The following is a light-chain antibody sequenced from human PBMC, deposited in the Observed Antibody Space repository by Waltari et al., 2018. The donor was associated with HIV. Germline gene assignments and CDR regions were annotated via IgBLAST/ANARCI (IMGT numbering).Light chain of an antibody. CDR3: QQYDSGPRGIT. CDR2: EAA. CDR1: QSISAK. Sequence: EIVMPQSPPTLSVSPGQRVTLSWRASQSISAKVAWYQQRPGQAPRLLIYEAATRPTGIPARFSGSGSGTEFTLTISSLQSEDFATYFCQQYDSGPRGITFGQGTMLEIK. J-gene: IGKJ2*01. V-gene: IGKV3-15*01.